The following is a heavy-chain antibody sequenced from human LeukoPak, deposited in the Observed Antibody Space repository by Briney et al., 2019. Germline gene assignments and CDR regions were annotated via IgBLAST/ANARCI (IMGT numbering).Heavy chain of an antibody. CDR3: AKDTVKVTTIRRVPHYMDV. CDR1: GFTFSNYA. D-gene: IGHD5-12*01. Sequence: GGSLRLSCAASGFTFSNYAIHWVRQAPGKGLEWVAFIRYDGSNKYYADSVKGRFIISRDNSKNTLYLQMNSLRAEDTAGYYCAKDTVKVTTIRRVPHYMDVWGKGTTVTISS. V-gene: IGHV3-30*02. J-gene: IGHJ6*03. CDR2: IRYDGSNK.